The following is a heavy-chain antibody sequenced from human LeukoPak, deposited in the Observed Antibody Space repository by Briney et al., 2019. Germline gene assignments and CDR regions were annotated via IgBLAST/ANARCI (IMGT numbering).Heavy chain of an antibody. V-gene: IGHV1-8*01. J-gene: IGHJ6*02. Sequence: ASVKVSSKASGYTFTSYDINWVRQATGQGLEWMGWMNPNSGNTGYAQKFQGRVTMTRNTSISTAYMELSSLRSEDTAEYYCARGYDFWSGYGVYYYGMDVWGQGTTVTVSS. CDR2: MNPNSGNT. CDR3: ARGYDFWSGYGVYYYGMDV. CDR1: GYTFTSYD. D-gene: IGHD3-3*01.